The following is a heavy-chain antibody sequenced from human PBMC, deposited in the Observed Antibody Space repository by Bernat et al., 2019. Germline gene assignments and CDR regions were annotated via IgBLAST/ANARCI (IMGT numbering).Heavy chain of an antibody. V-gene: IGHV3-48*01. CDR3: ARDRGYSYVREFPDY. Sequence: EVQLVESGGGLVQPGGSLRLSCAASGFTFSSYSMNWVRQAPGKGLEWVSYISSSSSTIYYADSVSGRVTIYRDNAKNSLYLQMNSLRAEDTAVYYCARDRGYSYVREFPDYWGQGTLVTVSS. CDR2: ISSSSSTI. J-gene: IGHJ4*02. CDR1: GFTFSSYS. D-gene: IGHD5-18*01.